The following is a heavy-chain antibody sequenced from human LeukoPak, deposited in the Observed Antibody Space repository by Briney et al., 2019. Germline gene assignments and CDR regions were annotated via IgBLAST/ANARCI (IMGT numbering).Heavy chain of an antibody. J-gene: IGHJ4*02. CDR1: GFTFSSYG. CDR3: AKDLGSSTSAPSADY. CDR2: ISYDGSNK. V-gene: IGHV3-30*18. D-gene: IGHD2-2*01. Sequence: PGGSLRLSCAASGFTFSSYGMHWVRQAPGKGLEWVAVISYDGSNKYYADSVKGRFTISRDNSKNTLYLQMNSLRAEDTAVYYCAKDLGSSTSAPSADYWGQGTLVTVSS.